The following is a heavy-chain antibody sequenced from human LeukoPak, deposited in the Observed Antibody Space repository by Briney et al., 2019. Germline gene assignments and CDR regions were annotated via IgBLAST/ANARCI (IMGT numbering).Heavy chain of an antibody. CDR2: SNAGNGNT. J-gene: IGHJ4*02. CDR3: ARDSLSKTSGSTVR. CDR1: GYTFTSYA. D-gene: IGHD6-19*01. V-gene: IGHV1-3*02. Sequence: GASVKVSCKGSGYTFTSYAMHWVRQAPGQRLEWMGWSNAGNGNTKYSQEFQGRVTITRDTSASTAYMELSSLRSEDMAVYDCARDSLSKTSGSTVRWGQGTLVTVSS.